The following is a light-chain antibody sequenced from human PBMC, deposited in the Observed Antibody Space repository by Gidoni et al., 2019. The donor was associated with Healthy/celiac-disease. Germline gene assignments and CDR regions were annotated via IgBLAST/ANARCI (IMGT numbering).Light chain of an antibody. Sequence: EIVMTQSPATLSVSPGERATLSCRASQSVSSNLAWYQQNPGQAPRLLIYGASTRATGIPARFSGSGSGTEFTLTISSLLSEDFAVYYCQQYNNWLGTFXPXTKVDIK. CDR2: GAS. V-gene: IGKV3-15*01. CDR1: QSVSSN. CDR3: QQYNNWLGT. J-gene: IGKJ3*01.